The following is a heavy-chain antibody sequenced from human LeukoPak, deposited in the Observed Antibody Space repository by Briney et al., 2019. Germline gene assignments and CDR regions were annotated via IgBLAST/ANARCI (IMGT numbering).Heavy chain of an antibody. CDR1: GFTFRTYE. J-gene: IGHJ4*02. CDR2: ISSSGSSI. V-gene: IGHV3-48*03. Sequence: GGSLRLSCAASGFTFRTYEMNWVRQAPGKGLEWVSYISSSGSSIYYADSVKGRFAISRDNAKNSLYLQINSLRAEDTAVYYCAREAGDYFDYWGQGTLVTVSS. CDR3: AREAGDYFDY. D-gene: IGHD3-10*01.